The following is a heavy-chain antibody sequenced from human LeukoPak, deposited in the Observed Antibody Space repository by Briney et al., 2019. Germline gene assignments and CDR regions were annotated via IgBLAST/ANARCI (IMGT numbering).Heavy chain of an antibody. V-gene: IGHV3-23*01. J-gene: IGHJ4*02. CDR3: AKGLNSGWLDY. Sequence: PGGFLRLSCAASGFTFSSYSMSWVRQAPGKGLEWVSGISDSGGSTYYADSVKGRFTISRDNSKNTLYLQMNSLRAEDTAVYYCAKGLNSGWLDYWGQGTLVTVSS. CDR2: ISDSGGST. D-gene: IGHD6-19*01. CDR1: GFTFSSYS.